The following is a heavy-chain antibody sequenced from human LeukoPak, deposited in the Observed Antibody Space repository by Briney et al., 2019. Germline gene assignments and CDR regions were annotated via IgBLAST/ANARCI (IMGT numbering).Heavy chain of an antibody. Sequence: PSETLSLTCTVSGGSISTSDYYWGWTRQPPGKGLEWIGYIYTSGSTNYNPSLKSRVTISVDTSKTQFSLKLSSVTAADTAVYYCARGARYSGYDFGYFDYWGQGTLVTVSS. J-gene: IGHJ4*02. CDR1: GGSISTSDYY. D-gene: IGHD5-12*01. CDR2: IYTSGST. V-gene: IGHV4-61*05. CDR3: ARGARYSGYDFGYFDY.